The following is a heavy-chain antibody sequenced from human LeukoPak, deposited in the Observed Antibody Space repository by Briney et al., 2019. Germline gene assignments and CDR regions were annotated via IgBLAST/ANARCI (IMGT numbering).Heavy chain of an antibody. J-gene: IGHJ4*02. D-gene: IGHD5-18*01. Sequence: SETLSLTCTVSGGSISSYYWGWIRQPPGKGLEWIGSIYYSGSTYYNPSLKSRVTISVDTSKNQFSLKLSSVTAADTAVYYCARALGYSYGHAGMYYFDYWGQGTLVTVSS. CDR1: GGSISSYY. CDR2: IYYSGST. CDR3: ARALGYSYGHAGMYYFDY. V-gene: IGHV4-39*07.